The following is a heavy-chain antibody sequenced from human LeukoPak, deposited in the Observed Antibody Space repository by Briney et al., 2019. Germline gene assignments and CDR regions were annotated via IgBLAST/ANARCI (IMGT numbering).Heavy chain of an antibody. D-gene: IGHD3-3*01. CDR2: INHSGSA. CDR3: AGRPSYYDFSFDP. Sequence: SETLSLTCAVYGGSFSGYYWSWIRQPPGKGLEWIGEINHSGSANYNPSLKSRVTISVDRSKNQFSLKLSSVTAADTAVYYCAGRPSYYDFSFDPWGQGTLVTVSS. CDR1: GGSFSGYY. V-gene: IGHV4-34*01. J-gene: IGHJ5*02.